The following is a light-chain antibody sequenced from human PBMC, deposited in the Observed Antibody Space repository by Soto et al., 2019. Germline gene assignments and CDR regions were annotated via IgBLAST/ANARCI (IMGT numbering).Light chain of an antibody. CDR2: GAS. CDR1: QSISSY. Sequence: DIQMTQSPSSLSASVGDRVTITCRASQSISSYLNWYQQKPGKAPNLLIYGASSLQSGVPSRFSGSGSGTDFTLTISSLQPEDFATYYCQQSYSMPYTFGQGTKLEIK. V-gene: IGKV1-39*01. CDR3: QQSYSMPYT. J-gene: IGKJ2*01.